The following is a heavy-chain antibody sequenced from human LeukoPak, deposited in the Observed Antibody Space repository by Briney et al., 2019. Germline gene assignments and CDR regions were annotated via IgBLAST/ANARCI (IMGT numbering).Heavy chain of an antibody. CDR1: GFTFSSYA. V-gene: IGHV3-23*01. CDR3: AKPAVGSKVKQEGPIVVVPAAIVDY. D-gene: IGHD2-2*01. Sequence: GGSLRLSCAASGFTFSSYAMSWVRRAPGKGLEWVSAISGSGGSTYYADSVKGRFTISRDNSKNTLYLQMNSLRAEDTAVYYCAKPAVGSKVKQEGPIVVVPAAIVDYWGQGTLVTVSS. J-gene: IGHJ4*02. CDR2: ISGSGGST.